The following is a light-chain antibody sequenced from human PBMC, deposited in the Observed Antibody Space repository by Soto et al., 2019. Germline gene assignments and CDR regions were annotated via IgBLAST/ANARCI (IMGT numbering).Light chain of an antibody. Sequence: QSVLTQPASVSGSPGQSITISCTGTSSDVGGYKYVSWYQQHPGKAPKLIIYEVTNRPSGVSNRFSGSKSGNTASLIISGLQAEDEADYCCGSYTSDNICVVFGGGTQLTVL. V-gene: IGLV2-14*01. CDR1: SSDVGGYKY. J-gene: IGLJ2*01. CDR2: EVT. CDR3: GSYTSDNICVV.